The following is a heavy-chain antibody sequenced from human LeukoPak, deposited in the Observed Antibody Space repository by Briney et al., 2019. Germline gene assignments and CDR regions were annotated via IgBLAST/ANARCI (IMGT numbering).Heavy chain of an antibody. V-gene: IGHV3-23*01. CDR3: AKTNTSMVAPYYYGMDV. CDR1: GFTFSPYA. CDR2: ISGSGGST. D-gene: IGHD5-18*01. J-gene: IGHJ6*02. Sequence: GGSLRLSCAASGFTFSPYAKTWVRQAPVKGLEWVSGISGSGGSTYYADSVKGRFTISRDNSKKTLYLQMNSLRAEDTAVYYCAKTNTSMVAPYYYGMDVWGQGTTVTVSS.